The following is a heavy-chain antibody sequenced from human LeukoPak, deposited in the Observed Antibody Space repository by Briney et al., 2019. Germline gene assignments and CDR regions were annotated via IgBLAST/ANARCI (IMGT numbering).Heavy chain of an antibody. J-gene: IGHJ4*02. CDR3: ARDIKRPALGYGDDY. V-gene: IGHV3-30-3*01. CDR1: GFTFSSYA. D-gene: IGHD4-17*01. Sequence: GGSLRLSCAASGFTFSSYAMHWVRQAPGKGLEWVAVISYDGSNKYYADSVKDRFTVSRDNSKNTLYLQMNSLRTEDTAVYYCARDIKRPALGYGDDYWGQGTLVTVSS. CDR2: ISYDGSNK.